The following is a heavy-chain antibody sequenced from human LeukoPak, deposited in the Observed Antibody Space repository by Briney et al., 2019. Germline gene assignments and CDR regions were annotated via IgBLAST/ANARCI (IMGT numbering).Heavy chain of an antibody. CDR3: ARGHFWSGYYPYYYYYYMDV. Sequence: SETLSLTCTLSGGSISSFYWSWIRQPPGNGLEWCGYIYYCGSTNYNPSLKSRVTISVDTSKHQSSLKLSSVTAADTAVYYSARGHFWSGYYPYYYYYYMDVWGKGTTVTVSS. CDR2: IYYCGST. CDR1: GGSISSFY. J-gene: IGHJ6*03. D-gene: IGHD3-3*02. V-gene: IGHV4-59*12.